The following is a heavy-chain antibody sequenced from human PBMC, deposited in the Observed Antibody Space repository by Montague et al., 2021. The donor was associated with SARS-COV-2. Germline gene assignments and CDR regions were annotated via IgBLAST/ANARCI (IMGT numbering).Heavy chain of an antibody. CDR3: ARYGFPDSGGYSHFDY. J-gene: IGHJ4*02. CDR2: ISYDGNNI. CDR1: GFTFSSYT. D-gene: IGHD3-22*01. V-gene: IGHV3-30*04. Sequence: SLRLSCAASGFTFSSYTMHWVRQAPGKGLEWVAVISYDGNNIYVDSVKGRFTISRDISKNKLYLQMNSLRVEDTAVYYCARYGFPDSGGYSHFDYWGQGTLVTVSS.